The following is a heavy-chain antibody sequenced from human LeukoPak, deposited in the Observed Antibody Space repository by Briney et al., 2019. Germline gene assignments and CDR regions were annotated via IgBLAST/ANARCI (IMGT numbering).Heavy chain of an antibody. CDR1: GYSATQLS. CDR3: ATTFRATDDDYYGMDV. V-gene: IGHV1-24*01. Sequence: GASVKVSCKVSGYSATQLSMHWARQIPGKGLEWMGGFDPEDGQKIYAQKFQGRVTMTDYTSTDTAYIEVSGLRSDDTAVYFCATTFRATDDDYYGMDVWGQGTTVTVSS. J-gene: IGHJ6*02. D-gene: IGHD2/OR15-2a*01. CDR2: FDPEDGQK.